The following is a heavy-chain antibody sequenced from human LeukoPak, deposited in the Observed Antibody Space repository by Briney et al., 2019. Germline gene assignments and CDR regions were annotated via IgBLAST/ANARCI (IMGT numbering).Heavy chain of an antibody. Sequence: ASVKVSCKASGYTFTSYGISWVRQAPGQGLEWMGWISAYSGGTNYGQKFQGRVTMTRDTSISTAYMELSRRISDETAVYYCARIRYYYGSGSYSLGYWGQGTLVTVSS. CDR1: GYTFTSYG. D-gene: IGHD3-10*01. V-gene: IGHV1-2*02. CDR2: ISAYSGGT. CDR3: ARIRYYYGSGSYSLGY. J-gene: IGHJ4*02.